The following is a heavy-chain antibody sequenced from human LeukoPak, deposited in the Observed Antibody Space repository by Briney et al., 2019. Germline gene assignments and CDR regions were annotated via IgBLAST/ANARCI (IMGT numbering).Heavy chain of an antibody. CDR2: ISYDGSNK. Sequence: GGSLRLSCAASGFTFSSYAMHWVRQAPGKGLEWVAVISYDGSNKYYADSVKGRVTISRDNSKNTLYLQMNSLSAEVPAVYYCARASGYYFDYWGQGTLVTVSS. CDR1: GFTFSSYA. CDR3: ARASGYYFDY. V-gene: IGHV3-30-3*01. J-gene: IGHJ4*02. D-gene: IGHD3-10*01.